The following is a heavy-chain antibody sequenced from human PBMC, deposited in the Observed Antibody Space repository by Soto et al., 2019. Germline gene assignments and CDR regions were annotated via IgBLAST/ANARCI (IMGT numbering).Heavy chain of an antibody. J-gene: IGHJ4*02. CDR3: ARSETDILTGNDY. CDR2: INAGNGNT. CDR1: GYTFTSYA. Sequence: ASVKVSCKASGYTFTSYAMHWVRQAPGQRLEWMGWINAGNGNTKYSQNFQGRVTITRDTSASTAYMELSSLRSEDTAVYYCARSETDILTGNDYWGQGTLVTVSS. V-gene: IGHV1-3*01. D-gene: IGHD3-9*01.